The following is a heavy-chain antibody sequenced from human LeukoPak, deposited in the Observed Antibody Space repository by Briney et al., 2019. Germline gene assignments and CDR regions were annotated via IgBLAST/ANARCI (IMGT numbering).Heavy chain of an antibody. J-gene: IGHJ6*03. CDR1: GFTVSSNY. Sequence: PGGSLRLSCAASGFTVSSNYMSWVRQAPGKGLEWVSVIYSGGSANYADSVKGRFTISRDNSKNTLYLQMNSLRAEDTAVYYCAKPDSSSWYGYYYYYMDVWGKGTTVTVSS. CDR3: AKPDSSSWYGYYYYYMDV. CDR2: IYSGGSA. V-gene: IGHV3-66*04. D-gene: IGHD6-13*01.